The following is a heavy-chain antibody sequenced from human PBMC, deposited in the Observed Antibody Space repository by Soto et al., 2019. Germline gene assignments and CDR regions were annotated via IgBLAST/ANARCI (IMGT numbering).Heavy chain of an antibody. CDR2: IFYSGDT. CDR1: GASVNTGDYY. CDR3: VGTGTTEDF. Sequence: VQLQGSGPGLVKPSQTLSLTCTVSGASVNTGDYYWSYIRQSPGKGLEWLGYIFYSGDTYYNPSLKSRANISLNSSRNQISLTLTSVTDADTAVYFCVGTGTTEDFWGQGTLVTVSS. D-gene: IGHD1-7*01. J-gene: IGHJ1*01. V-gene: IGHV4-30-4*01.